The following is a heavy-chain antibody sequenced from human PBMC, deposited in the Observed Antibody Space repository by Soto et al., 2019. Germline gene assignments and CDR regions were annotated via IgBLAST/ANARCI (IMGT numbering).Heavy chain of an antibody. Sequence: QVQLVQSGAEEKKPGASVKVSCKASGYTFTSYAMHWVRQAPGQRLEWMGGINAGNGNTKYSQKFQGRVTITRDTSASTAYMELSSLRAEDTAVYYCARDSFRRLADYWGQGTLVTVSS. J-gene: IGHJ4*02. CDR3: ARDSFRRLADY. V-gene: IGHV1-3*05. CDR1: GYTFTSYA. CDR2: INAGNGNT.